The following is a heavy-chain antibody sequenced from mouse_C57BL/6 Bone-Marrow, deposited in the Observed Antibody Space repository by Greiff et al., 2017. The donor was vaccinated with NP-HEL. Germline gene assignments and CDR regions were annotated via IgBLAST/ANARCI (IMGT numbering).Heavy chain of an antibody. Sequence: VQLQQPGAELVKPGASVKMSCKASGYTFTSYWITWVKQRPGQGLEWIGDIYPGSGSTNYNEKFKSKATLTVDKSSNTAYMQLSSLTSEDSAVDYCAFSYFYAMDYWGQGTSVTVSS. D-gene: IGHD1-1*01. CDR2: IYPGSGST. V-gene: IGHV1-55*01. CDR1: GYTFTSYW. CDR3: AFSYFYAMDY. J-gene: IGHJ4*01.